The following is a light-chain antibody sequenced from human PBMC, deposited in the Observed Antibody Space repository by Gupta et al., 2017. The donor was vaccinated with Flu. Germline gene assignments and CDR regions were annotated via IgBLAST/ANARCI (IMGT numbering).Light chain of an antibody. CDR3: AAWDDGLNGPV. CDR2: TNN. CDR1: RSNIGSNP. V-gene: IGLV1-44*01. J-gene: IGLJ3*02. Sequence: QSVLTQSPSASETPGMSVTLSCSGSRSNIGSNPVNWYRQLPGTAPKLLIYTNNQRPSGVPDRFSGSKSGTAASLAISGLQSEDEADYYCAAWDDGLNGPVFGGGTKLTVL.